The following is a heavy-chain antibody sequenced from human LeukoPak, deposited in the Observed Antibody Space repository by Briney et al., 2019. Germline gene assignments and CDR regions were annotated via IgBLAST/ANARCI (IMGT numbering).Heavy chain of an antibody. CDR3: ARDGRMASENYYYYYGMDV. Sequence: ASVKVSCKASGYAFTSYGISWVRQAPGQGLEWMGWISAYNGNTNYAQKLQGRVTMTTDTSTSTACMELRSLRSDDTAVYYCARDGRMASENYYYYYGMDVWGQGTTVTVSS. J-gene: IGHJ6*02. CDR2: ISAYNGNT. D-gene: IGHD2-8*01. V-gene: IGHV1-18*01. CDR1: GYAFTSYG.